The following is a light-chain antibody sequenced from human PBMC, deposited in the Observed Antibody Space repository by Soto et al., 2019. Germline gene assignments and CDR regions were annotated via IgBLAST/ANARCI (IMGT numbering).Light chain of an antibody. J-gene: IGKJ2*01. CDR2: LGS. V-gene: IGKV2-28*01. CDR3: MQALRTPYT. CDR1: QSLLHSNGYNY. Sequence: DIVMTQSPLSLPVTPGEPASISCRSSQSLLHSNGYNYLDWYLQKPGQSPQLLIYLGSNRASGVPDRFSGSGAGTDFTLKISRVEAEDVGVYYCMQALRTPYTFGQGTKVDIK.